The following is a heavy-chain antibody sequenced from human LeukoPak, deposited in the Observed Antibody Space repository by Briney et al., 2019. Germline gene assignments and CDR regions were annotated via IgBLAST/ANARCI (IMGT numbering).Heavy chain of an antibody. J-gene: IGHJ6*04. CDR1: GGSFSGYY. CDR2: INHSGST. Sequence: SETLSLTCAVYGGSFSGYYWSWIRQPPGKGLEWIGEINHSGSTNYNPSLKSRVTISVDTSKNQFSLKLSSVTAADTAVYYCARVYNVDVWGKGTTVTVSS. D-gene: IGHD1-14*01. CDR3: ARVYNVDV. V-gene: IGHV4-34*01.